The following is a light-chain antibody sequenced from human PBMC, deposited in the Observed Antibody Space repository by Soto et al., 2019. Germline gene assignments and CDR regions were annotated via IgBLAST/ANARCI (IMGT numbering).Light chain of an antibody. V-gene: IGKV1-5*03. CDR2: KAS. CDR1: QNIKNW. Sequence: DIQMTQSPSTLSASIGDRFTITCRASQNIKNWLAWYQQKPGKAPKLLIYKASSLETGVPSRFSGSGSGTDFTLTISSLQPDDLASYYCQQYDHYPITFGQGTRLEIK. J-gene: IGKJ5*01. CDR3: QQYDHYPIT.